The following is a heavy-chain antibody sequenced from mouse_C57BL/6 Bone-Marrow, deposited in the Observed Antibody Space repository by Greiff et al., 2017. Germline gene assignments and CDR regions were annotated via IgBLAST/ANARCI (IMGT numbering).Heavy chain of an antibody. J-gene: IGHJ4*01. CDR3: ARRRYYYAMDY. CDR1: GFTFSSFG. V-gene: IGHV5-6*02. CDR2: ISSGGSYT. Sequence: EVMLVESGGDLVKPGGSLKLSCAASGFTFSSFGMSWVRQTPDKRLEWVATISSGGSYTYYPHSVKGRFTISRDNAKNTLYLQMSSLKSEDTAMYCCARRRYYYAMDYWGQGTSVTVSS.